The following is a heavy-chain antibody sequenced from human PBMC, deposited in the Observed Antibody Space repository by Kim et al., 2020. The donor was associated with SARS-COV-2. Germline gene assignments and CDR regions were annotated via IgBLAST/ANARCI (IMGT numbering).Heavy chain of an antibody. CDR2: IDPSDSYT. D-gene: IGHD2-2*01. CDR3: ARLDCGSTSCYLGMGMDV. Sequence: GESLKISCKGSGYSFTSYWISWVRQMPGKGLEWMGRIDPSDSYTNYSPSFQGHVTISADKSISTAYLQWSSRKASDTAMYYCARLDCGSTSCYLGMGMDVWGQGTTVTVSS. V-gene: IGHV5-10-1*01. J-gene: IGHJ6*02. CDR1: GYSFTSYW.